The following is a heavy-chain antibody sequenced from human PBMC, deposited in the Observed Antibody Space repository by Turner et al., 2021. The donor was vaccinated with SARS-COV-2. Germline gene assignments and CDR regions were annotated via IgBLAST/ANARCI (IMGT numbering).Heavy chain of an antibody. CDR3: VVLEMAKITDAFDI. CDR2: INPNSDAT. J-gene: IGHJ3*02. V-gene: IGHV1-2*02. D-gene: IGHD5-12*01. CDR1: GYTCTGYY. Sequence: QAQRVQSGAVGEKPGASVGVAGKASGYTCTGYYRHWVRQAPGQGLGWMGWINPNSDATNYAQKFEGTVNMTRDTSISTANRSLSRQRSNDTAVYYCVVLEMAKITDAFDIWGQGTMVTVSS.